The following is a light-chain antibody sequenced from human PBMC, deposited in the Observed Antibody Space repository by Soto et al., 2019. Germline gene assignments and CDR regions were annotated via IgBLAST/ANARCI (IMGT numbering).Light chain of an antibody. CDR1: QSVSSSY. J-gene: IGKJ5*01. V-gene: IGKV3-20*01. CDR3: HQYGISPPVT. Sequence: EIVLTQSPGTLSLSPGERATLSCRASQSVSSSYLAWYQQKTGQAPRLLIYGASSRATGIPDRFSGSGSGTDFTLTISRLEPEDFAMYYCHQYGISPPVTFGQGTRLEIK. CDR2: GAS.